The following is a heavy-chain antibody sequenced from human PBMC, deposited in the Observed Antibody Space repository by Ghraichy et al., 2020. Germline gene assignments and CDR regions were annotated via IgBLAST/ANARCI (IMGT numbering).Heavy chain of an antibody. J-gene: IGHJ4*02. D-gene: IGHD4-17*01. CDR1: GFTFSSYA. CDR2: INGGGGIT. V-gene: IGHV3-23*01. CDR3: AKEPPMSTVRPD. Sequence: GGSLRLSCSGSGFTFSSYAMSWVRQAPGKGLEWVSGINGGGGITDYADSVKGRFIISRDNSKNTLYLQMNSLRAEDTAVYYCAKEPPMSTVRPDWGQGTPVTVSS.